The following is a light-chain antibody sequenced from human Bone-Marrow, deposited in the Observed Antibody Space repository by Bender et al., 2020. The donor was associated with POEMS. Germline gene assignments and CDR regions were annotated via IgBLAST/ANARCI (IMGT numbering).Light chain of an antibody. Sequence: SSNFGNNAANWYQHVPGTAPKLLIYSNNQRPSGVPDRSSASTSGTSASLAISGLHSDDEADYYCSSWDDSLNGWVFGGGTKLTVL. CDR3: SSWDDSLNGWV. CDR1: SSNFGNNA. CDR2: SNN. V-gene: IGLV1-44*01. J-gene: IGLJ3*02.